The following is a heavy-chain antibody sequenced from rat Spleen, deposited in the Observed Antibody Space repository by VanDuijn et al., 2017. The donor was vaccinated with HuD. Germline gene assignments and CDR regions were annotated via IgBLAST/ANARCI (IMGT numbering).Heavy chain of an antibody. Sequence: QVQLRESGPGLVQPSQTLSLTCTVSGFSLSDYGVIWVRQSPGEGLEWMGIIWGNGVTNYHSSLNSRLSISRDTSQSQVFLKMNDLQTEDTAMYFCAGNRESYAHFDYWGQGVMVTVSS. CDR2: IWGNGVT. CDR1: GFSLSDYG. J-gene: IGHJ2*01. D-gene: IGHD1-12*01. V-gene: IGHV2S61*01. CDR3: AGNRESYAHFDY.